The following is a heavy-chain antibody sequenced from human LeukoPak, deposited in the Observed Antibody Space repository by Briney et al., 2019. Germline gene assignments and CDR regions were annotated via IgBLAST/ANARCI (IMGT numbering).Heavy chain of an antibody. D-gene: IGHD6-13*01. CDR2: ISSSSSYI. CDR1: GFTFSSYS. CDR3: AKDSIKAAAGTIYYYYYMDV. Sequence: GGSLRLSCAASGFTFSSYSMNWVRQAPGKGLEWVSSISSSSSYIYYADSVKGRFTISRDNSKNSLYLQMNSLRAEDTALYYCAKDSIKAAAGTIYYYYYMDVWGKGTTVTVSS. J-gene: IGHJ6*03. V-gene: IGHV3-21*04.